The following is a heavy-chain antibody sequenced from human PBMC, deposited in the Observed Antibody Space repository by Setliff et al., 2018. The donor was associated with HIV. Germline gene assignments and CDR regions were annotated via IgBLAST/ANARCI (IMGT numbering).Heavy chain of an antibody. V-gene: IGHV7-4-1*02. CDR1: GYTFTTYA. CDR3: ARDRYGASFDS. Sequence: ASVKVSCKASGYTFTTYAINWVRQAPGQGLEWMGWINMYTANPSYAQGFTGRFVFSLDSSVSTAYLQISSLEAEDTALYYCARDRYGASFDSWGQGTLVTVSS. CDR2: INMYTANP. D-gene: IGHD3-16*02. J-gene: IGHJ4*02.